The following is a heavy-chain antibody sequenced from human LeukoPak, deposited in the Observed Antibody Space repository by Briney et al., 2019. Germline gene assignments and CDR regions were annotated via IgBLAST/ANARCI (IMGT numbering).Heavy chain of an antibody. D-gene: IGHD1-1*01. CDR1: GGSISSGSYY. J-gene: IGHJ4*02. CDR2: IYTSGST. V-gene: IGHV4-61*02. CDR3: ASDDWRQRRGGFLY. Sequence: SQTLSLTCTVSGGSISSGSYYWSWIRQPAGKGLEWIGRIYTSGSTNYNPSLKSRVTISVDTSKNQFSLKLSSVTAADTAVYYCASDDWRQRRGGFLYWGQGTLVTVSS.